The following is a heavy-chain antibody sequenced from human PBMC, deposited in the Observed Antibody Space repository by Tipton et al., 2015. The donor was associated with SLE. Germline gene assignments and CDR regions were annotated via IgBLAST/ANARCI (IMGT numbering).Heavy chain of an antibody. CDR3: AGIYGGKVDY. Sequence: TLSLTCTVSGGPITNDPWSWIRQAPGQGLEWIGYMHYNGSTKYNPSFRSRVTVSVDRSNNQFSLKLSSVTAADTAVYYCAGIYGGKVDYWGQGTLVTVSS. CDR2: MHYNGST. D-gene: IGHD4-23*01. J-gene: IGHJ4*02. V-gene: IGHV4-59*08. CDR1: GGPITNDP.